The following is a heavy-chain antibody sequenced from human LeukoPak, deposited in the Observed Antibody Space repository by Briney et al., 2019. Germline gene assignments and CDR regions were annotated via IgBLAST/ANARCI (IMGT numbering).Heavy chain of an antibody. D-gene: IGHD4-17*01. J-gene: IGHJ4*02. CDR2: IRYDASNT. Sequence: GGSLRLSCAASGLTFSGYGWHWVRQAPDKGLEWVAFIRYDASNTYYGDSVKGRFTISRDNSKSTVYLQMNRPRVDDTTMYYCANTYGANYFYYWGQGALVIVSS. V-gene: IGHV3-30*02. CDR1: GLTFSGYG. CDR3: ANTYGANYFYY.